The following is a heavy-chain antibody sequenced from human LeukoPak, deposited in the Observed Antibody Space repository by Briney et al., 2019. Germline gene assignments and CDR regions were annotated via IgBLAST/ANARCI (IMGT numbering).Heavy chain of an antibody. CDR1: GFTFSSYS. CDR3: ARVWSSGYTKDY. CDR2: ISSSSSTI. D-gene: IGHD3-22*01. Sequence: GGSLRLSCAASGFTFSSYSIDWVRQAPGKGRKWLSYISSSSSTIYYAESVEGRCTITRHSAKNSVYLQMNSLRAEDTAVYYCARVWSSGYTKDYWGQGTLVTVSS. J-gene: IGHJ4*02. V-gene: IGHV3-48*04.